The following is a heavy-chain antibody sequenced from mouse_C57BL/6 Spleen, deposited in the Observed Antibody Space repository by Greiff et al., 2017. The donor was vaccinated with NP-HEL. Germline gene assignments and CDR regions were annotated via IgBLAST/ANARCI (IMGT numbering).Heavy chain of an antibody. V-gene: IGHV1-15*01. CDR3: TSEDYYGSSGYFDY. CDR2: IDPETGGT. Sequence: QVQLQQSGAELVRPGASVTLSCKASGYTFTDYEMHWVKQTPVHGLEWIGAIDPETGGTAYNQKFKGKAILTADKSSSTAYMELRSLTSEDSAVYYCTSEDYYGSSGYFDYWGQGTTLTVSS. J-gene: IGHJ2*01. D-gene: IGHD1-1*01. CDR1: GYTFTDYE.